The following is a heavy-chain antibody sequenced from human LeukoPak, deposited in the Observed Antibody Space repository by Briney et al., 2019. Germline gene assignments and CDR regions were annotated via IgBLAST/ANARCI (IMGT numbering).Heavy chain of an antibody. Sequence: GGSPRLSCAASGFTFSSYAMTWVRQAPGKGLEWVSAISGSGDSTYYADSVKGLFTISRDNSKNTLYLQMNRLRAEDTAVYYCAKDPYSSGPYNWFDPWGQGTLVTVSS. J-gene: IGHJ5*02. V-gene: IGHV3-23*01. CDR1: GFTFSSYA. CDR2: ISGSGDST. D-gene: IGHD6-19*01. CDR3: AKDPYSSGPYNWFDP.